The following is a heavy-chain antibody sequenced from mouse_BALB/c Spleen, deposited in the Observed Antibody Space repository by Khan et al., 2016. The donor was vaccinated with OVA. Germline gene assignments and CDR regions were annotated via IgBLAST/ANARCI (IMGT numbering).Heavy chain of an antibody. CDR3: ARYYEDAMDY. CDR2: INTYTGEP. V-gene: IGHV9-1*02. D-gene: IGHD2-4*01. Sequence: QIQLVQSGPELKKPGETVRISCKASGYTFTNYGMNWVKQAPGKGLKWMGWINTYTGEPTYADDFKGRFAFSLETSASTAYLQINNLKNEDMATYFCARYYEDAMDYWGQVTSVTVSS. J-gene: IGHJ4*01. CDR1: GYTFTNYG.